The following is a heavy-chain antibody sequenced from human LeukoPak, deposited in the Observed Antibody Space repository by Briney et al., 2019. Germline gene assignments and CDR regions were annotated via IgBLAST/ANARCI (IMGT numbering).Heavy chain of an antibody. V-gene: IGHV3-13*01. CDR2: VGTAGDT. CDR3: AREGRMGTADAFDV. Sequence: PGGSLRLSCAASGFTFNNYEMHWVRQTAGKGLEWVSAVGTAGDTFYAGSVKGRFSISRDNAESSLFLQMNSLRAGDTAVYYCAREGRMGTADAFDVWGQGTMVTVSS. D-gene: IGHD1-14*01. J-gene: IGHJ3*01. CDR1: GFTFNNYE.